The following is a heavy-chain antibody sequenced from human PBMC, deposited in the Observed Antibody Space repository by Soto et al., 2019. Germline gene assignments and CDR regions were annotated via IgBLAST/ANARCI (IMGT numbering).Heavy chain of an antibody. V-gene: IGHV1-18*01. J-gene: IGHJ4*02. CDR3: ARVSTVAATASFDY. CDR1: GYTFTNYG. D-gene: IGHD2-15*01. CDR2: ITAYNGKT. Sequence: GASVKVSCKASGYTFTNYGISWVRQAPGQGPEWMGWITAYNGKTNYAQNLQGRVTMTTDTSTSTAYMELRSLRSDGTAVYYCARVSTVAATASFDYSSQATLVTVSS.